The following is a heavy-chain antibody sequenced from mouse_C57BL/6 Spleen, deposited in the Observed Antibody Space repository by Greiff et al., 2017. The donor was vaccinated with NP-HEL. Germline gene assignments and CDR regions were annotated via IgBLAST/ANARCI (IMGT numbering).Heavy chain of an antibody. Sequence: QVQLKQPGAELVMPGASVKLSCKASGYTFTSYWMHWVKQRPGQGLEWIGEIDPSDSYTNYNQKFKGKSTLTVDKSSSTAYMQLSSLTSEDSAVYYCARGVFGYWGQGTTLTVSS. J-gene: IGHJ2*01. V-gene: IGHV1-69*01. CDR1: GYTFTSYW. CDR3: ARGVFGY. CDR2: IDPSDSYT. D-gene: IGHD5-1*01.